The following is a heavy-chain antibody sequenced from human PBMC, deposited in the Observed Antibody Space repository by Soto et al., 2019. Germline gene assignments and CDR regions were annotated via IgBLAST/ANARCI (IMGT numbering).Heavy chain of an antibody. CDR2: ITGSGDTS. J-gene: IGHJ1*01. D-gene: IGHD6-19*01. CDR1: GFTFRSYG. CDR3: AKDDAVAGGYLHH. Sequence: EVQLLESGGGLVQPGGSLRLSCAASGFTFRSYGMTWVRQAPGKGLEWVSRITGSGDTSLYADSMNGRFTLSRDNSKNTLYLQMTSLRAEDTALYYCAKDDAVAGGYLHHWGQGTLVTVSS. V-gene: IGHV3-23*01.